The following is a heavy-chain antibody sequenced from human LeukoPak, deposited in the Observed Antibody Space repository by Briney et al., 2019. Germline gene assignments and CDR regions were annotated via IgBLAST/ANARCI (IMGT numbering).Heavy chain of an antibody. CDR3: ARKYYGSGSRYFDY. V-gene: IGHV4-39*01. CDR1: GGSISSSSYY. Sequence: NPSETLSLTCTVSGGSISSSSYYWGWIRQPPGKGLEWIGSIYYSGSTYYNPSLKSRVTISVDTSKNQFSLKLSSVTAADTAVYYCARKYYGSGSRYFDYWGQGTLVTVSS. J-gene: IGHJ4*02. CDR2: IYYSGST. D-gene: IGHD3-10*01.